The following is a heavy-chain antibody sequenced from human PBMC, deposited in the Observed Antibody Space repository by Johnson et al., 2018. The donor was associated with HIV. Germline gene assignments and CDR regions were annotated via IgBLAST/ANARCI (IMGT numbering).Heavy chain of an antibody. Sequence: QVQLVESGGGVVQPGRSLRLSCAPSGFTFSSYAMHWVRQAPGKGLEWVAVISYDGNIKYYADSVKGRFTISRDNSKKSLYLQINSLRTEDTAVYYCARENYRRRDAFDVWGQGTVVIVSS. CDR1: GFTFSSYA. V-gene: IGHV3-30-3*01. CDR3: ARENYRRRDAFDV. J-gene: IGHJ3*01. CDR2: ISYDGNIK. D-gene: IGHD1-7*01.